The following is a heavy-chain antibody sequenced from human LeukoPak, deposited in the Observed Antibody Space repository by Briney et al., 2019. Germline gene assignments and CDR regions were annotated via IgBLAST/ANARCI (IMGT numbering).Heavy chain of an antibody. Sequence: ASVKVSCKVSGYTLTELSMHWVRQAPGKGLEWMGGFDPEDGETIYAQKFQGRVTMTEDTSTDTAYMELSSLRSEDTAVYYCATDPSSPRIQNWFDPWGQGTLVAVSS. CDR1: GYTLTELS. D-gene: IGHD6-6*01. J-gene: IGHJ5*02. CDR2: FDPEDGET. CDR3: ATDPSSPRIQNWFDP. V-gene: IGHV1-24*01.